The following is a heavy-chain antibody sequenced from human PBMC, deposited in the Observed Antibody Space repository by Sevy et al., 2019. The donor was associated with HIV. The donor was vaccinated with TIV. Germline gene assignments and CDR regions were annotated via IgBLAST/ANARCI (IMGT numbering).Heavy chain of an antibody. D-gene: IGHD6-19*01. J-gene: IGHJ4*02. V-gene: IGHV3-9*01. CDR2: ISWNSGSI. CDR1: GFTFDDYA. CDR3: AKDTSGIAVAGTNPLNYFDY. Sequence: GGSLRLSCAASGFTFDDYAMHWVRQAPGKGLEWVSGISWNSGSIGYAASVKGRFTTSRDNAKNSLYLKMNSLRAEDTALYYCAKDTSGIAVAGTNPLNYFDYWGQGTLVTVSS.